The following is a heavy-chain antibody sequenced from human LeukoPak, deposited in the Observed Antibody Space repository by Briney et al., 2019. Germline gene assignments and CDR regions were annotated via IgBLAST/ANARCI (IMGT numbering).Heavy chain of an antibody. CDR2: ISSSGSTI. Sequence: GGSLRLSCAASGFTFSDYYMSWIRQAPGKGLEWVSYISSSGSTIYYADSVKGRFTISRDNAKNSLYLQMNSLRAKDTAVYYCARGGWYGDYSSEGISFDYWGQGTLVTVSS. CDR1: GFTFSDYY. D-gene: IGHD4-17*01. V-gene: IGHV3-11*01. J-gene: IGHJ4*02. CDR3: ARGGWYGDYSSEGISFDY.